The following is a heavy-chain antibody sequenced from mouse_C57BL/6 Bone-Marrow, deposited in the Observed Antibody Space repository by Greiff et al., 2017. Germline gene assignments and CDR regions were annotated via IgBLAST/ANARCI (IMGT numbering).Heavy chain of an antibody. CDR3: ARMADYGNWVFDD. D-gene: IGHD2-1*01. Sequence: QVTLKESGPGILQPSQTLSLSCSFSGFSLSTFGMGVGWIRQPSGKGLDWLAHIWWDDDKYSNPALKRRLTISKDTDKNQVFLKIANVDTADAATYYGARMADYGNWVFDDWGQGTTLTVSS. CDR2: IWWDDDK. J-gene: IGHJ2*01. V-gene: IGHV8-8*01. CDR1: GFSLSTFGMG.